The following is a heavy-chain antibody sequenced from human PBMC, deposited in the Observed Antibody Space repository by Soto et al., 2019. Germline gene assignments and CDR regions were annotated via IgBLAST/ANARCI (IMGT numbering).Heavy chain of an antibody. J-gene: IGHJ4*02. CDR1: GFTFSSYA. CDR3: AKGVSWEVVPATVDY. CDR2: ISGSGGST. V-gene: IGHV3-23*01. Sequence: GWSLRLSCAASGFTFSSYAMSWVRQAPGKGLEWVSAISGSGGSTYYADSVKGRFTISRDNSKNTLYLQMNSLRAEDTAVYYCAKGVSWEVVPATVDYWGQGTLVTVSS. D-gene: IGHD2-2*01.